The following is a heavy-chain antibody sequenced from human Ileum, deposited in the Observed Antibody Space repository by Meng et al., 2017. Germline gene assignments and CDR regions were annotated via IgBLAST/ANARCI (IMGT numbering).Heavy chain of an antibody. CDR3: AKDWGGVGALDY. V-gene: IGHV3-74*03. J-gene: IGHJ4*02. D-gene: IGHD1-26*01. Sequence: EGHLVGSGGGFVQPGGYRRLSCAVSGFTFTGNWMHWVRQIPGKGPVWVARTNGDGTYTEYADSVRGRFTISRDNAKNTMYLQMISLRVEDTAVYFRAKDWGGVGALDYWGQGSLVTVSS. CDR1: GFTFTGNW. CDR2: TNGDGTYT.